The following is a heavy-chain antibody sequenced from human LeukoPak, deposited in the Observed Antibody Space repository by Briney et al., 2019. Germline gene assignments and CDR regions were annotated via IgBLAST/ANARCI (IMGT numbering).Heavy chain of an antibody. Sequence: PGGSLRLSCAASGFTFSSYAMSWVRQAPGKGLEWVGRIKSKTDGGTTDYAAPVKGRFTISRDDSKNTLYLQMNSLKTEDTAVYYCTTDLNYYDSSGYDYWGQGTLVTVSS. CDR1: GFTFSSYA. V-gene: IGHV3-15*01. CDR2: IKSKTDGGTT. D-gene: IGHD3-22*01. J-gene: IGHJ4*02. CDR3: TTDLNYYDSSGYDY.